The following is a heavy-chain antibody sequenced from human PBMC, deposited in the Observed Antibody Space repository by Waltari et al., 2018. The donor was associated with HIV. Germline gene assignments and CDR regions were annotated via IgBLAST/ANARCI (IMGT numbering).Heavy chain of an antibody. J-gene: IGHJ4*02. CDR1: GFTFSSYA. D-gene: IGHD1-7*01. CDR2: ISGSGGST. CDR3: AKVPPYNWNYHDILTGPFDY. V-gene: IGHV3-23*01. Sequence: EVQLLASGGGLVQPGGSLRLSCAASGFTFSSYAMSWVRQAPGKGLEWVSAISGSGGSTYYADSVKGRFTISRDNSKNTLYLQMNSLRAEDTAVYYCAKVPPYNWNYHDILTGPFDYWGQGTLVTVSS.